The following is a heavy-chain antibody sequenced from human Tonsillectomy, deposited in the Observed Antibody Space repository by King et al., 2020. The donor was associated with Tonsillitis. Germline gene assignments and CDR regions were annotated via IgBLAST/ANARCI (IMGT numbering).Heavy chain of an antibody. Sequence: QLVQSGAEVKKPGASVKVSCKASGFTFRNYGFTWVRQAPGQGLEWMGWISAYNGNTVYAQRLRGRVTMTTDTSTSTAYMELRSLRSDDTAVYYCARDAVATSSHWFDPWGQGTLVTVSS. V-gene: IGHV1-18*01. J-gene: IGHJ5*02. CDR1: GFTFRNYG. D-gene: IGHD1-26*01. CDR2: ISAYNGNT. CDR3: ARDAVATSSHWFDP.